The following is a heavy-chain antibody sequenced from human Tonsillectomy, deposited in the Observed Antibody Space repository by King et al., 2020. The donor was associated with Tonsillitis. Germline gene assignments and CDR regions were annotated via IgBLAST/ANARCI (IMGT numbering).Heavy chain of an antibody. V-gene: IGHV4-30-2*01. CDR2: IYHSGST. CDR1: GGSISSGGYS. D-gene: IGHD5-12*01. Sequence: QLQESGSGLVKPSQTLSLTCAVSGGSISSGGYSWSWIRQPPGKGLEWIGYIYHSGSTYYNPSLKSRVTISVDRSKNQFSLKLSSVTAADTAVYYCAAQTDIVATNSMYYFDYWGQGTLVTVSS. J-gene: IGHJ4*02. CDR3: AAQTDIVATNSMYYFDY.